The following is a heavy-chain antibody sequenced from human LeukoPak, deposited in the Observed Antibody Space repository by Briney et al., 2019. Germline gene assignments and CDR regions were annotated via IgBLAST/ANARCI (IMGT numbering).Heavy chain of an antibody. CDR2: IYYSGTP. CDR3: ARDSLDTCSGGSCYDI. Sequence: KPSETLSLTCTVSGGSISSYYWSWIRQPPGKGLEWIGYIYYSGTPNYNPTLKSRVTMSVDTPKNQFSLKLSSVTAADTAVYYCARDSLDTCSGGSCYDIWGQGTMVTVSS. V-gene: IGHV4-59*12. D-gene: IGHD2-15*01. CDR1: GGSISSYY. J-gene: IGHJ3*02.